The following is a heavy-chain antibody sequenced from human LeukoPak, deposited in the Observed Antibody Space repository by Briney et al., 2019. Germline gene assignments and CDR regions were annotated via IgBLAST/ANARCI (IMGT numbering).Heavy chain of an antibody. J-gene: IGHJ4*02. V-gene: IGHV4-59*08. D-gene: IGHD1-1*01. CDR1: GGSISSYY. Sequence: SETLSLTCTVSGGSISSYYWNWIRQPPGKGLEWIGYIYYSGSTSYNPSLKSRVTMSVDTSKNQFSLNLSSVTAADTAVYYCATYRGTRGSYYYRGQGTLVTVSS. CDR2: IYYSGST. CDR3: ATYRGTRGSYYY.